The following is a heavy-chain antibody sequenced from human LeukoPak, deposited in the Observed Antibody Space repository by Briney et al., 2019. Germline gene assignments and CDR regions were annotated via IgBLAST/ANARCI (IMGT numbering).Heavy chain of an antibody. CDR1: GGSFSGYS. Sequence: PSETLSLTCAVYGGSFSGYSWTRIRQPPGKGLEWIGEINHSGTTNYNSSLKSRVTISLDTSKTHFSLRLTSVTAADTAVYYCARPATYFESLDAFDIWGQGTMVTVSS. CDR2: INHSGTT. J-gene: IGHJ3*02. V-gene: IGHV4-34*01. D-gene: IGHD3-9*01. CDR3: ARPATYFESLDAFDI.